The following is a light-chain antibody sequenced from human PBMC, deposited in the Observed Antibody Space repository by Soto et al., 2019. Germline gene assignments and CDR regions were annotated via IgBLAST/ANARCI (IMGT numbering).Light chain of an antibody. Sequence: EIVMTQSPATLSVSPGERATLSCRASQSVSSNLAWYQQKPGQAPRLLIYGASTRATGIPARFSGSGSGTEFTLTISSLQXEXXXXYXXXXXXXXXLLXXXXGTKVEIK. CDR1: QSVSSN. V-gene: IGKV3-15*01. CDR2: GAS. J-gene: IGKJ4*01. CDR3: XXXXXXXLLX.